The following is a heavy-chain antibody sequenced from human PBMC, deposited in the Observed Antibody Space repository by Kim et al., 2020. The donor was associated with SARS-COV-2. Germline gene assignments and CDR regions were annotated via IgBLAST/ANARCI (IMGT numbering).Heavy chain of an antibody. Sequence: GGSLRLSCAASGFTVSSNYMSWVRQAPGKGLEWVSVIYSGGSTYYADSVKGRFTISRDNSKNTLYLQMNRLRAEDTAVYYCARVLQTTGVSDYWGQGTLVTVSS. J-gene: IGHJ4*02. V-gene: IGHV3-66*01. D-gene: IGHD1-1*01. CDR2: IYSGGST. CDR1: GFTVSSNY. CDR3: ARVLQTTGVSDY.